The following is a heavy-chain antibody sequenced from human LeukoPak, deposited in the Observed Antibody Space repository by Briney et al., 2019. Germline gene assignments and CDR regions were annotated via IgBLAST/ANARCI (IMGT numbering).Heavy chain of an antibody. V-gene: IGHV4-30-2*01. CDR1: GGSISSGGYS. J-gene: IGHJ4*02. Sequence: SETLSLTCAVSGGSISSGGYSWSWIRQPPGKGLEWIGYIYHSGSTYYNPSLKSRVTISVDRSKNQFSLKLSSVTAADTAVYYCASSPCYYDTLPYYFDYWGQGTLVTVSS. CDR2: IYHSGST. D-gene: IGHD3-22*01. CDR3: ASSPCYYDTLPYYFDY.